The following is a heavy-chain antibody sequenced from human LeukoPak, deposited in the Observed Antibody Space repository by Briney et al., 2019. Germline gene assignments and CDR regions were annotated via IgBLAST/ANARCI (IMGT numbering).Heavy chain of an antibody. Sequence: GESLKISCKGSGYSFTSYWIGWVRQMPGKGLEWMGIIYPGDSDTRYNPSFQGQVTVSADKSISTAYLQWSSLKASDTAIYYCATRLSGYYVYYFDYWGQGTLVTVSS. D-gene: IGHD3-22*01. CDR3: ATRLSGYYVYYFDY. CDR1: GYSFTSYW. J-gene: IGHJ4*02. CDR2: IYPGDSDT. V-gene: IGHV5-51*01.